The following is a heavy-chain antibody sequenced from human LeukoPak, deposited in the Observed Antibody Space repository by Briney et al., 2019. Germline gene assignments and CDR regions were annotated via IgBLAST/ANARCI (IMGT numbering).Heavy chain of an antibody. Sequence: GESLKISCKSSGYSFTTYWIGWVRQMPGKGLEWMGVIYPYDSDTRYSPSFQGQVSISVDKSISTAYLQWSSLKASDTAMFYCARLGYCSSGLCYGGDYWGQGTLVTVSS. CDR3: ARLGYCSSGLCYGGDY. J-gene: IGHJ4*02. CDR2: IYPYDSDT. D-gene: IGHD2-15*01. CDR1: GYSFTTYW. V-gene: IGHV5-51*01.